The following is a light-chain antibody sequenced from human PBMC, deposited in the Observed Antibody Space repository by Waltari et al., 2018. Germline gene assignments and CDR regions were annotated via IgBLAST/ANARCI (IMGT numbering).Light chain of an antibody. CDR1: QRISSY. J-gene: IGKJ1*01. CDR3: QQTYSNFRT. V-gene: IGKV1-39*01. CDR2: AAS. Sequence: DIQMTQSPSSLPASVGDSVTITCRASQRISSYLNWYQQKPGQAPKLLIYAASSLQSGVPSRFSGSGCGTDFTLTINSLQPEDFAVYYCQQTYSNFRTFGQGTKVDVK.